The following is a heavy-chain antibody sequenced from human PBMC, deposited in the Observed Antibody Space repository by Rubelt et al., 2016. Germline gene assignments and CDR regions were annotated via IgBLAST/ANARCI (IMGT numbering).Heavy chain of an antibody. D-gene: IGHD7-27*01. CDR1: GASIRTYY. CDR2: IFHDGST. V-gene: IGHV4-59*01. Sequence: QVQLLESGPGLVKPSETLSLTCNVSGASIRTYYWNWIRQSPGKALEWIGHIFHDGSTTYNPSLKSRVAMSVDMSKNLFSLKLMSVTAADTAVYYCARAPWGWYYVDYWGQGTLVTVSS. J-gene: IGHJ4*02. CDR3: ARAPWGWYYVDY.